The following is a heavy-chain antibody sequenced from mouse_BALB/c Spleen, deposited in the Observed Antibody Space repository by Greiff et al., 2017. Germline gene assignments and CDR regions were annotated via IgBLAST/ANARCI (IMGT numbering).Heavy chain of an antibody. CDR1: GYSITSGYY. CDR3: ARGSHFDY. CDR2: ISYDGSN. D-gene: IGHD1-1*01. V-gene: IGHV3-6*02. J-gene: IGHJ2*01. Sequence: VQLKESGPGLVKPSQSLSLTCSVTGYSITSGYYWNWIRQFPGNKLEWMGYISYDGSNNYNPSLKNRISITRDTSKNQFFLKLNSVTTEDTATYYCARGSHFDYWGQGTTLTVSS.